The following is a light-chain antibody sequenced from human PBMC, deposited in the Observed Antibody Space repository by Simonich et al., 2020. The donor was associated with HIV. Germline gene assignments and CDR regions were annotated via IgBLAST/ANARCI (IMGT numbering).Light chain of an antibody. CDR1: SSNIGSET. CDR2: RNN. CDR3: AAWDDSLNGLV. V-gene: IGLV1-44*01. J-gene: IGLJ1*01. Sequence: QSVLTQPPSASATPGQRVTISCSGSSSNIGSETVNWYQQLPGTAPKLLIYRNNPGPSGVPDRFSGSKSGTSASLAISGLQSEDEADYYCAAWDDSLNGLVFGTGTKVTVL.